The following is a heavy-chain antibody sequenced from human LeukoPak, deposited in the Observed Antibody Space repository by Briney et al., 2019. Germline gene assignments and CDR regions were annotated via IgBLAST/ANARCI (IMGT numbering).Heavy chain of an antibody. V-gene: IGHV4-59*01. CDR1: GGSINSYY. Sequence: PSETLSLTCTVSGGSINSYYWSWIRQPPGKGLQWIGCIHYSGSTNYNPALKSRVTISVDTSKNQFSLKLSSVTAADTAVYCCARTTMVRGTYYMDVWGKGTTVTISS. J-gene: IGHJ6*03. CDR3: ARTTMVRGTYYMDV. D-gene: IGHD3-10*01. CDR2: IHYSGST.